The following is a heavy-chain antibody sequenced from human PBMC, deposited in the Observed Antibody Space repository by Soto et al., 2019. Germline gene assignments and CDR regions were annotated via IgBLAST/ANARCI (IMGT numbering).Heavy chain of an antibody. D-gene: IGHD3-3*01. Sequence: EVQLVESGGGLVQPGGSLRLSCAASGFTFSSYEMNWVRQAPGKGLEWVSYISSSGSTIYYGDSVKGRFTISRDNAKNSLYLQMNSLRAEDTAVYYCARGYDFWSGYYLDYWGQGTLVTVSS. CDR2: ISSSGSTI. CDR3: ARGYDFWSGYYLDY. V-gene: IGHV3-48*03. CDR1: GFTFSSYE. J-gene: IGHJ4*02.